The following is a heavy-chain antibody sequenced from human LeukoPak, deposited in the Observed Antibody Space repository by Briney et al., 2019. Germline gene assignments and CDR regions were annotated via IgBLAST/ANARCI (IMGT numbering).Heavy chain of an antibody. Sequence: ASVKVSWKASGYTFTDYYIHWVRQAPGQGLEFLGWINPNSGGTNYVQKFQGRVTMTRDTSISTAYMELSSLRSDDTAVYYCATMGAKNFDNWGQGTLVTVPS. CDR2: INPNSGGT. J-gene: IGHJ4*02. V-gene: IGHV1-2*02. CDR1: GYTFTDYY. CDR3: ATMGAKNFDN. D-gene: IGHD1-26*01.